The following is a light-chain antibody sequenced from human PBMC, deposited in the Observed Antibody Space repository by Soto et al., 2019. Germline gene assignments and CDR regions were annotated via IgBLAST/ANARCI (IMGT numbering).Light chain of an antibody. CDR3: SSYTSSSTLGV. Sequence: QSALTQPASVSGSPGQSITISCTGTSSDVGGYNYVSWYQQRPGKAPKLMIYDVSNRPSGVSSRFSGSKSGNTASLTISGLQAEDEADYYCSSYTSSSTLGVFGGGTKPTVL. V-gene: IGLV2-14*03. J-gene: IGLJ2*01. CDR1: SSDVGGYNY. CDR2: DVS.